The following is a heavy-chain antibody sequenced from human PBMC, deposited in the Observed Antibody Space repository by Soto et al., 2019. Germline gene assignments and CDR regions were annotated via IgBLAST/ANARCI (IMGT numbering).Heavy chain of an antibody. J-gene: IGHJ2*01. Sequence: QVQLQESGQGLVKPSETLSLTCTVSGGSISSYYWSWIRQPPGKGLEWIGYIYYSGSTNYNPSLKSRVTISVDTSKNQFSLKLSSVTAADTAVYYCARTTDWYFDLWGRGTLVTVSS. V-gene: IGHV4-59*01. D-gene: IGHD1-1*01. CDR1: GGSISSYY. CDR3: ARTTDWYFDL. CDR2: IYYSGST.